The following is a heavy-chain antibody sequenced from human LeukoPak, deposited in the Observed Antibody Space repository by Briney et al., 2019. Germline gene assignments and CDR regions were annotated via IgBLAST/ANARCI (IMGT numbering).Heavy chain of an antibody. D-gene: IGHD3-16*01. J-gene: IGHJ3*02. CDR1: GGSFSGYY. CDR2: IYNLRT. CDR3: AGAYDSGPFHI. V-gene: IGHV4-59*01. Sequence: SETLSLTCAVYGGSFSGYYWTWIRQPPGKGLEYIGYIYNLRTNYNPSLKSRVTISVDTSKNHFSLRLSSVTAADTAVYYCAGAYDSGPFHIWGQGTMVTVSS.